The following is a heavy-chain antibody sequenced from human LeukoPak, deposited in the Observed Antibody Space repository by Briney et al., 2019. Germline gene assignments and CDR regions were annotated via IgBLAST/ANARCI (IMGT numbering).Heavy chain of an antibody. CDR2: INPSGGST. V-gene: IGHV1-46*01. CDR3: ARGGSLAVAPHLYYFDY. D-gene: IGHD6-19*01. CDR1: GYTFIAYY. Sequence: GASVKVSCKASGYTFIAYYIHWVRQAPGQGLEWMGIINPSGGSTTYAQNFQGRVTMTRDTSTSAVYMELSSLGSEDTAAYYCARGGSLAVAPHLYYFDYWGQGTLVTVSS. J-gene: IGHJ4*02.